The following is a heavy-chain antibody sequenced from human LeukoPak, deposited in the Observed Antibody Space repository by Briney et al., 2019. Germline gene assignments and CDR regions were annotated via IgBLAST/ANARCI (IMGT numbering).Heavy chain of an antibody. J-gene: IGHJ4*02. CDR3: ARGPFWSGYFDY. CDR2: ISSSSSYI. CDR1: GFTFSSYS. Sequence: GSLRLSCAASGFTFSSYSMNWVRQAPGKGLEWVSSISSSSSYIYYADSVKGRFTISRDNAKNSLYLQMNSLRAEDTAVYYCARGPFWSGYFDYWGQGTLVTVSS. V-gene: IGHV3-21*01. D-gene: IGHD3-3*01.